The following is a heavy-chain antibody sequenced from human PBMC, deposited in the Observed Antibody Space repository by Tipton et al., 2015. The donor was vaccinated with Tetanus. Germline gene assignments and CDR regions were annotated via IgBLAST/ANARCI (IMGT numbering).Heavy chain of an antibody. CDR2: ISSAGSPI. V-gene: IGHV3-48*02. Sequence: GSLRLSCAASGFTFNRYRMNWVRQPPGKGLEWISYISSAGSPIYFADSVEGRFTISRDNAKNLLYLQMHNLRDEDTAVYYCAREWTSTVTSKYDYWGQGTLVTVSS. D-gene: IGHD4-17*01. J-gene: IGHJ4*02. CDR3: AREWTSTVTSKYDY. CDR1: GFTFNRYR.